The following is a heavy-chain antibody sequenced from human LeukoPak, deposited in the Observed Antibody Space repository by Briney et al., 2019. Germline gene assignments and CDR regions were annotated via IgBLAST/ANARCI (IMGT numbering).Heavy chain of an antibody. CDR3: ARSYSSSWYQPVYYYYMDV. D-gene: IGHD6-13*01. J-gene: IGHJ6*03. CDR1: GYTFTGYY. Sequence: ASVKVSCKASGYTFTGYYMHWVRQAPGQGLEWMGWINPDSGGTNYAQEFQGRVTMTRDTSISTAYMELSRLRSDDTAVYYCARSYSSSWYQPVYYYYMDVWGKGTTVTVSS. V-gene: IGHV1-2*02. CDR2: INPDSGGT.